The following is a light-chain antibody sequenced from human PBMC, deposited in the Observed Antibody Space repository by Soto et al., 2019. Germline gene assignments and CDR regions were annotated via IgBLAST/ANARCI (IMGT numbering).Light chain of an antibody. Sequence: QSALTQPPSASGSPGQSVTISCTGTSSDVGGYNYVSWYQQHPGRAPKLMIYEVSKRPSGVPDRFSGSNSGNTASLTVSGLQTEDEADYYCSSYAGSHNQDLGTGTKLTVL. V-gene: IGLV2-8*01. CDR2: EVS. CDR1: SSDVGGYNY. CDR3: SSYAGSHNQD. J-gene: IGLJ1*01.